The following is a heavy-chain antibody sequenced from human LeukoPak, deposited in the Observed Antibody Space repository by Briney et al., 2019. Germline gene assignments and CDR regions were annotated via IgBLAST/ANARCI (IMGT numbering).Heavy chain of an antibody. CDR3: AKGSPYYYDSSGYSH. J-gene: IGHJ4*02. V-gene: IGHV3-23*01. D-gene: IGHD3-22*01. CDR2: ISGSGGST. CDR1: EFTFSSYA. Sequence: GGSLRLSCAASEFTFSSYAMSWVRQAPGKGLEWVSAISGSGGSTYYADSVKGRFTISRDNSKNTLYLQMNSLRAEGTAVYYCAKGSPYYYDSSGYSHWGQGTLVTVSS.